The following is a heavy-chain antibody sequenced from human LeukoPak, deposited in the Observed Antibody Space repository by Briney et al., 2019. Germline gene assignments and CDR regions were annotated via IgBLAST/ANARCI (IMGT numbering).Heavy chain of an antibody. V-gene: IGHV1-8*01. CDR2: MNPNTGRT. Sequence: GASVKVSCKASRYTFTSYDINWVREAAGQGLEWMGWMNPNTGRTGFAQKFQGRLTMTRDTSISTAYMERSSLRSEDTAVYYCARLSQTPDYYSNGGYYYLGYWGQGTPVTVSS. D-gene: IGHD3-22*01. CDR1: RYTFTSYD. CDR3: ARLSQTPDYYSNGGYYYLGY. J-gene: IGHJ4*02.